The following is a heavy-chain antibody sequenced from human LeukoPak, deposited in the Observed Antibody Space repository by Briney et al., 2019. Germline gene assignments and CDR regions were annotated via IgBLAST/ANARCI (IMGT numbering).Heavy chain of an antibody. D-gene: IGHD2-2*01. Sequence: GGSLRLSCAASGFTFSSYGMHWVRQAPGKGLEWVAVISYDGSNKYYADSVKGRFTISRDNSKNTLYLQMNSLRAEDTAVYYCAREYCSSTSCYHFGRSYYYYYYGMDVWGQGTTVTVSS. V-gene: IGHV3-30*03. CDR2: ISYDGSNK. CDR1: GFTFSSYG. CDR3: AREYCSSTSCYHFGRSYYYYYYGMDV. J-gene: IGHJ6*02.